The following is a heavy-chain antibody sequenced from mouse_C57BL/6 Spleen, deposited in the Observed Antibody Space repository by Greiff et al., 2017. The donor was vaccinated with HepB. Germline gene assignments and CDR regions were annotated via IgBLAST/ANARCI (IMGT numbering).Heavy chain of an antibody. J-gene: IGHJ3*01. D-gene: IGHD2-5*01. Sequence: VQLQQSGPELVKPGASVKISCKASGYSFTDYNMNWVKQSNGKSLEWIGVINPNYGTTSYNQKFKGKATLTVDQSFSTAYMQLNSLTSENSAVYSCDSSDSNYLAWFAYWGQGTLVTVSA. CDR2: INPNYGTT. CDR1: GYSFTDYN. CDR3: DSSDSNYLAWFAY. V-gene: IGHV1-39*01.